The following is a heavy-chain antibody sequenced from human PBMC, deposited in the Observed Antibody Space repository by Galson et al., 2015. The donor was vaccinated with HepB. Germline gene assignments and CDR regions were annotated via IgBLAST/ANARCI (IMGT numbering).Heavy chain of an antibody. J-gene: IGHJ6*03. CDR1: GGTFSTYT. Sequence: SVKVSCKASGGTFSTYTLSWVRQAPGQGLEWMGWMNPNSGNTGYAQKFQGRVTMTRNTSISTAYMELSSLRSEDTAVYYCARAGLTYYDFWSGYYLSYYYYRDVGGKGTTVTVSS. CDR3: ARAGLTYYDFWSGYYLSYYYYRDV. CDR2: MNPNSGNT. V-gene: IGHV1-8*02. D-gene: IGHD3-3*01.